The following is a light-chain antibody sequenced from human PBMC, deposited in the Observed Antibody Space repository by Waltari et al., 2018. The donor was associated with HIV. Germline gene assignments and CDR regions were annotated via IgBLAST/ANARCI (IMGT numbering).Light chain of an antibody. J-gene: IGLJ1*01. Sequence: QSILTRPPSVSAAPGHNVNISCSGSTSHIANTYVSWYQHIPGTAPKLLIFQNDKRPSGIPDRFSGSKSGTSAILGIIGLQPGDEADYYCGTWDTSLAAYVFTTGTKVTV. V-gene: IGLV1-51*01. CDR1: TSHIANTY. CDR2: QND. CDR3: GTWDTSLAAYV.